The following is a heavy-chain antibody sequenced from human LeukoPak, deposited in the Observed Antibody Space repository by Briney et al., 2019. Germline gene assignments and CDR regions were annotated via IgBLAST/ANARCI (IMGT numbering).Heavy chain of an antibody. D-gene: IGHD6-13*01. CDR3: ARVAQQLVRGRFDP. V-gene: IGHV1-18*01. CDR1: GYSFTPYG. CDR2: INTYNGNT. J-gene: IGHJ5*02. Sequence: ASVKVSCKASGYSFTPYGIAWVRQAPGPGLKWLGCINTYNGNTNYAQKLQGRVTMTTDTSTSTAYMELRRLISDDTAVYYCARVAQQLVRGRFDPWGQGTLVTVSS.